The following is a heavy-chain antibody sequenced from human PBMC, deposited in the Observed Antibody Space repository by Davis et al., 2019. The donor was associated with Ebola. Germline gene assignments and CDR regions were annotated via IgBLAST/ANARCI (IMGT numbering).Heavy chain of an antibody. CDR1: GGSISRYGYY. CDR3: AVWFTTVTTESGY. J-gene: IGHJ4*02. CDR2: IDYSGSI. D-gene: IGHD4-17*01. V-gene: IGHV4-39*01. Sequence: SETLSLTCTVSGGSISRYGYYWGWIRQPPGKGLEWIGTIDYSGSIYYNPSLKSRVTMFADTSKNQLSLKLSSVTAADLAVYYCAVWFTTVTTESGYWGQGTLVTVSS.